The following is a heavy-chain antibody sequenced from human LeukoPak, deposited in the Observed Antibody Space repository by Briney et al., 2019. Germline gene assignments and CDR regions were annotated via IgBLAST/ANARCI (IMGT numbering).Heavy chain of an antibody. D-gene: IGHD2-2*01. Sequence: SVKVSCKASGGTFSSYAISWVRQAPGQGLEWMGGIIPIFGTANYAQKFQGRVTITADESTSTAYMELSSLRSEDTAVYYCARVPRGYCSSTSCHPNYYYYGMNVWGQGTTVTVSS. J-gene: IGHJ6*02. CDR3: ARVPRGYCSSTSCHPNYYYYGMNV. CDR1: GGTFSSYA. CDR2: IIPIFGTA. V-gene: IGHV1-69*13.